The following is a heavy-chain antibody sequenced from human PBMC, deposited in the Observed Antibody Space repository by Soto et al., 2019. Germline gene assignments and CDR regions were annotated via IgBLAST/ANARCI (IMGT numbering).Heavy chain of an antibody. CDR3: ARRARTATTNWGAFDV. J-gene: IGHJ3*01. V-gene: IGHV1-2*02. D-gene: IGHD1-7*01. CDR2: INPNSGGT. CDR1: GYTFTGYY. Sequence: ASVKVSCKASGYTFTGYYMHWVRQAPGQGLEWMGWINPNSGGTNYAQKFQGRVTMTRDTSISTAYMELNSLRADDAAVYYCARRARTATTNWGAFDVWGQGTMVTVS.